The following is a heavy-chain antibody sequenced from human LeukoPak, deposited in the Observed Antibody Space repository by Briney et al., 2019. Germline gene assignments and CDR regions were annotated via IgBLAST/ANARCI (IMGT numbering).Heavy chain of an antibody. CDR3: ARQEEETY. J-gene: IGHJ4*02. V-gene: IGHV4-39*01. Sequence: SETLSLTCTVSGGSISSSTFYWGWIRQPPGKGLEWIGIISYSGSTYYNPSLKSRVTISVDTSKNQFSLKLSSVTAADTAVYYCARQEEETYWGQGTLVTVSS. CDR1: GGSISSSTFY. D-gene: IGHD5-24*01. CDR2: ISYSGST.